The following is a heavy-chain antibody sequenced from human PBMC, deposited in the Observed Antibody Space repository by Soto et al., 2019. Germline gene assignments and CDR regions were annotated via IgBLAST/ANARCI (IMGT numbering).Heavy chain of an antibody. J-gene: IGHJ6*02. CDR1: GYSFSSYW. CDR2: IYPGDSDT. CDR3: ARLGIAVAGTYGMDV. Sequence: GESLKISCRGSGYSFSSYWIGWVRQMPGKGLEWMGIIYPGDSDTRYSPSFQGQVTISADKSISTAYLQWSSLKASDTAMYYCARLGIAVAGTYGMDVWGQGTTVTVSS. V-gene: IGHV5-51*01. D-gene: IGHD6-19*01.